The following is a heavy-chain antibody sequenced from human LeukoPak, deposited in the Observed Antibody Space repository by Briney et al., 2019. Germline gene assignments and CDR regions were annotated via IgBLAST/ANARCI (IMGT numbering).Heavy chain of an antibody. CDR1: GFTFGDYL. Sequence: GSLRLSCTASGFTFGDYLMGWFRQAPGKGLEWIGFISGGTTEYAASVKGRFTISRDDSTSIAYLQMNSLTTEDTAVYYCSRGSGWLSVYWGQGTLVTVSS. CDR3: SRGSGWLSVY. J-gene: IGHJ4*02. D-gene: IGHD6-19*01. V-gene: IGHV3-49*03. CDR2: ISGGTT.